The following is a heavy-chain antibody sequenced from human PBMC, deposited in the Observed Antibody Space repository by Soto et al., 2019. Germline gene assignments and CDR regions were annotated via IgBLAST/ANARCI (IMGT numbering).Heavy chain of an antibody. CDR1: GFTFSSYW. CDR3: AIDYVKGEYYDILTGYSPAWFDP. CDR2: INSDGSST. V-gene: IGHV3-74*01. D-gene: IGHD3-9*01. Sequence: GGSLRLSCAASGFTFSSYWMHWVRQAPGRGLVWVSRINSDGSSTSYADSVKGRFTISRDNAKNSLYLQMNSLRAEDTAVYYCAIDYVKGEYYDILTGYSPAWFDPWGQGTLVTVSS. J-gene: IGHJ5*02.